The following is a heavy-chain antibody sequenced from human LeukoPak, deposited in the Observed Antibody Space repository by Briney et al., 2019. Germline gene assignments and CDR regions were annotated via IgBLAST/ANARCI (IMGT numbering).Heavy chain of an antibody. CDR1: SGSIRSYY. CDR3: ASISSSQQPNDYYYCMDV. V-gene: IGHV4-59*08. D-gene: IGHD6-13*01. Sequence: PSETLSLTCTVSSGSIRSYYWSWIRQPPGKGLEWIGYIYGSGSTNFNPSLKSRVTMSVDTSKNQISLKLSFVTAADTAVYYCASISSSQQPNDYYYCMDVWGKGTTVTVSS. J-gene: IGHJ6*03. CDR2: IYGSGST.